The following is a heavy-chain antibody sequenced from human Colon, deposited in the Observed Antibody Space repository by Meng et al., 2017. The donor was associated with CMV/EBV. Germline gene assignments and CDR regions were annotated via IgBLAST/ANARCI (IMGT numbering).Heavy chain of an antibody. D-gene: IGHD3-16*01. CDR1: SEDLSGYY. Sequence: CAVYSEDLSGYYCSWVRQPPGRGPEWIGEINHSESTNYNPSLKSRVTMSVDSFRNQCSLKLNSVTAADTAVYFCARRVGSGKYYFDYWSQGSLVTVSS. CDR3: ARRVGSGKYYFDY. V-gene: IGHV4-34*01. J-gene: IGHJ4*02. CDR2: INHSEST.